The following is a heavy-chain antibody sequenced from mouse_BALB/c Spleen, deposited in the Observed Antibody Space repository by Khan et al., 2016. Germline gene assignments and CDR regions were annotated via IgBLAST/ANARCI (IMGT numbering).Heavy chain of an antibody. V-gene: IGHV3-2*02. CDR3: ARTARIKY. CDR1: GYSITSGYG. D-gene: IGHD1-2*01. CDR2: ISYSGST. Sequence: EVQLQESGPGLVKPSQSLSLTCTVTGYSITSGYGWNWIRQFPGNKLEWMGYISYSGSTNYNPSLNRRISITRDTSKNQFFLQLNSVTTEDTATYYCARTARIKYWGQGTTLTVSS. J-gene: IGHJ2*01.